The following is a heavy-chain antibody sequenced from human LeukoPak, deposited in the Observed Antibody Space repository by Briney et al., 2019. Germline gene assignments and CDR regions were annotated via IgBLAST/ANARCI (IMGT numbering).Heavy chain of an antibody. D-gene: IGHD2-15*01. Sequence: GGSLRLSCAASGFTFRTYGIHWVRQAPGKGLEWVTFIRYDGSSKFYADSVKGRFTISRDNSKDTLYLQMNSLRAEDTAVYYCARSCYVRLSGPGGTGNGTEDDAFDIWGQGTMVTVSS. CDR3: ARSCYVRLSGPGGTGNGTEDDAFDI. CDR2: IRYDGSSK. V-gene: IGHV3-30*02. J-gene: IGHJ3*02. CDR1: GFTFRTYG.